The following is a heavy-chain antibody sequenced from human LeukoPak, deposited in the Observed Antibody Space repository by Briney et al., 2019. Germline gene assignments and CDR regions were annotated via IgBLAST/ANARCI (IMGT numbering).Heavy chain of an antibody. J-gene: IGHJ4*02. D-gene: IGHD6-19*01. V-gene: IGHV3-74*01. CDR1: GFTFRSHW. CDR2: LDTGGRTT. Sequence: GGSLRLSCAASGFTFRSHWMHWGRQAPGEGVVWVSRLDTGGRTTTYADSVRGRFTISRDNAKDTLYLQMNSLRAEDTAVYYCASGLLMAGGTLDHWGRGTLVTVSS. CDR3: ASGLLMAGGTLDH.